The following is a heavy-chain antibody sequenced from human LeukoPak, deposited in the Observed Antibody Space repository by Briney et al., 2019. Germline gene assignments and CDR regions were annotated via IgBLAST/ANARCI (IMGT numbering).Heavy chain of an antibody. D-gene: IGHD1-26*01. V-gene: IGHV3-48*04. CDR1: GFTFSSYS. CDR3: ARDRWELPYPLDY. J-gene: IGHJ4*02. CDR2: ISSSSSTI. Sequence: PGRSLRLSCAASGFTFSSYSMNWVRQAPGKGLEWVSYISSSSSTIYYADSVKGRFTISRDNAKNSLYLQMYSLRAEDTAVYYCARDRWELPYPLDYWGQGTLVTVSS.